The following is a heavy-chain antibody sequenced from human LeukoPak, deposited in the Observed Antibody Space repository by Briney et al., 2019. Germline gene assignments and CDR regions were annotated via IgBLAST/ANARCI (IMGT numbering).Heavy chain of an antibody. CDR2: ISGSGGRT. V-gene: IGHV3-23*01. CDR3: ARSFGYGVDAFDI. CDR1: GFTFSNAW. J-gene: IGHJ3*02. Sequence: GGSLRLSCAASGFTFSNAWMSWVRQAPGKGLEWVSAISGSGGRTYYAESVKGRFTISRDNNENTLYLQMNSLRAEDTAVYYCARSFGYGVDAFDIWGQGTMVTVSS. D-gene: IGHD5-18*01.